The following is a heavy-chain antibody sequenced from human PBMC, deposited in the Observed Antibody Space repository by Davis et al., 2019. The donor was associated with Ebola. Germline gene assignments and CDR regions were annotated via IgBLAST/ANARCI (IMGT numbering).Heavy chain of an antibody. J-gene: IGHJ4*02. CDR3: ARHILEGSGCLDY. CDR2: IYYSGST. CDR1: GGSISSSSYY. Sequence: SETLSLTCTVSGGSISSSSYYWGWIRQPPGKGLEWIGSIYYSGSTYYNPSLKSRVTISVDTSKNQFSLKLSSVTAADTAVYYCARHILEGSGCLDYWGQGTLVTVSS. V-gene: IGHV4-39*01. D-gene: IGHD6-19*01.